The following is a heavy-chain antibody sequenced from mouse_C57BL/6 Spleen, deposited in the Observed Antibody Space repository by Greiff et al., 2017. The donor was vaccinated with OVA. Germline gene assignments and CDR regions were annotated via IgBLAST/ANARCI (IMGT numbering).Heavy chain of an antibody. D-gene: IGHD2-4*01. J-gene: IGHJ3*01. CDR3: ARDYDYDKGFAY. CDR2: ISSGGSYT. Sequence: EVHLVESGGDLVKPGGSLKLSCAASGFTFSSYGMSWVRQTPDKRLEWVATISSGGSYTYYPDSVKGRFTISRDNAKNTLYLQMSSLKSEDTAMYYCARDYDYDKGFAYWGQGTLVTGSA. CDR1: GFTFSSYG. V-gene: IGHV5-6*01.